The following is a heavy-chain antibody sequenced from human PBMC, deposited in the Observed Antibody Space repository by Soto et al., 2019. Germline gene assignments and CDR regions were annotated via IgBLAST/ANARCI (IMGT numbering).Heavy chain of an antibody. CDR2: ISGSGGST. V-gene: IGHV3-23*01. Sequence: GGSLRLSCAASGFTFSSYAMSWVRQAPGKGLEWVSAISGSGGSTYYADSVKGRFTISRDSSKNTLYLQMNSLRAEDTAVYYCAKITVAGPAEYFQHWGQGTLVTVSS. CDR1: GFTFSSYA. J-gene: IGHJ1*01. CDR3: AKITVAGPAEYFQH. D-gene: IGHD6-19*01.